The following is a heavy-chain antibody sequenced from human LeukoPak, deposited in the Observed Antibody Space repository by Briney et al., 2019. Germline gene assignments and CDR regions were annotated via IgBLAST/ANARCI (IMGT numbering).Heavy chain of an antibody. CDR3: AKNPQQLVRGGRSQIDY. Sequence: PGGSLRLSCAASGFNFSSYAMTWVRPAPEKGLAWVSAISGSGGSTYYADSVKGRFSISRDNSKNTLYLQMNSLRAEDTAVYYCAKNPQQLVRGGRSQIDYWGQGTLVTVSS. CDR1: GFNFSSYA. V-gene: IGHV3-23*01. J-gene: IGHJ4*02. CDR2: ISGSGGST. D-gene: IGHD6-13*01.